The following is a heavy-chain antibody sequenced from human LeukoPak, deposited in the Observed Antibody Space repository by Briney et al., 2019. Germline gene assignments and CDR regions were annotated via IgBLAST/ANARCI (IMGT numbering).Heavy chain of an antibody. J-gene: IGHJ4*02. D-gene: IGHD6-19*01. V-gene: IGHV4-39*07. CDR3: ARGGDRWGNRVAGTWGY. CDR2: IYYSGST. Sequence: PSETLSLTCTVSGGSISSSSYYWGWIRQPPGKGLEWIGSIYYSGSTYYNPSLKSRVTISVDTSKNQFSLKLSSVTAADTAVYYCARGGDRWGNRVAGTWGYWGQGTLVTVSS. CDR1: GGSISSSSYY.